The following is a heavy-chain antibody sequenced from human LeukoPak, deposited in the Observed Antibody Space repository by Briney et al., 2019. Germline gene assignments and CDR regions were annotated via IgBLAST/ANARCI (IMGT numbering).Heavy chain of an antibody. Sequence: SETPSLTCTVSGGSIGKTSYYWGWLRQPPGKGLEWIGNIYYSGTTYYNPSLKSRVTISVDTSKNQFSLTLNSVTAADTAVYFCARFKQLGRSFDSWGRGSLVTVSS. CDR3: ARFKQLGRSFDS. J-gene: IGHJ4*02. CDR2: IYYSGTT. D-gene: IGHD1-1*01. CDR1: GGSIGKTSYY. V-gene: IGHV4-39*07.